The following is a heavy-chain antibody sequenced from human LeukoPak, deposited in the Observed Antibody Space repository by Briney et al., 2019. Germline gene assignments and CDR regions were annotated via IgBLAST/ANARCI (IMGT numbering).Heavy chain of an antibody. V-gene: IGHV4-39*01. CDR2: IYYSGST. J-gene: IGHJ6*02. Sequence: PSETLSLTCTVSGGSISSSSYYWGWIRQPPGKGLEWIGSIYYSGSTYYNPSLKSRVTISVDTSKSQFSLKLSSVTAADTAVYYCARHSSLGYYYGSGSPLGVWGQGTTVTVSS. D-gene: IGHD3-10*01. CDR3: ARHSSLGYYYGSGSPLGV. CDR1: GGSISSSSYY.